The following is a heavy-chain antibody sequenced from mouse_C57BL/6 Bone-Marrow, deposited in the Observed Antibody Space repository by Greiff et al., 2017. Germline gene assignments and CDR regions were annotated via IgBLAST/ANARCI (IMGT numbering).Heavy chain of an antibody. CDR1: GFNIKDDY. J-gene: IGHJ3*01. CDR2: IDPGNGDT. V-gene: IGHV14-4*01. CDR3: TRIAY. Sequence: EVQLQQSGAELVRPGASVKLSCTASGFNIKDDYMHWVKQRPERGLEWIGWIDPGNGDTEYASKFQGKATITVDTSSNTAYLQLSSLTSEDTAVYYCTRIAYWGQGTLVTVSA.